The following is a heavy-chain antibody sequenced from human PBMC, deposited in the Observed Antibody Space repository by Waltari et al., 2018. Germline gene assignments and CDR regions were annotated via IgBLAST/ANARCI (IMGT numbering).Heavy chain of an antibody. V-gene: IGHV3-23*01. CDR2: ISDTGRNT. CDR1: GFTFSNSA. J-gene: IGHJ4*02. D-gene: IGHD4-17*01. CDR3: AKVALGYGDYGYCDC. Sequence: EVQLLESGGGLVQPGGSLRLSCAASGFTFSNSAMTWVRQAPGKGLEWVSAISDTGRNTYFADSVKGRFTISRDNSKNTLYLQLNSLRAEDTAVYYCAKVALGYGDYGYCDCWGQGTLVTVSS.